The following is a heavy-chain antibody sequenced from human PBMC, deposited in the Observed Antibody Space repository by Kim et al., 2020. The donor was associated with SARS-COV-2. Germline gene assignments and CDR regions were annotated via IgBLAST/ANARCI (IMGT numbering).Heavy chain of an antibody. CDR3: ARSLVEMATIMWFDP. Sequence: ASVKVSCKASGYTFTSYGISWVRQAPGQGLEWMGWISAYNGNTNYAQKLQGRVTMTTDTSTSTAYMELRSLRSDDTAVYYCARSLVEMATIMWFDPWGQGTLVTVSS. J-gene: IGHJ5*02. CDR2: ISAYNGNT. V-gene: IGHV1-18*01. CDR1: GYTFTSYG. D-gene: IGHD5-12*01.